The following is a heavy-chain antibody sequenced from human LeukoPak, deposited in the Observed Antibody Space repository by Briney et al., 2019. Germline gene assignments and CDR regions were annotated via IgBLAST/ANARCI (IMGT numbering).Heavy chain of an antibody. J-gene: IGHJ6*02. CDR1: GHTSTTYA. V-gene: IGHV1-18*01. D-gene: IGHD3-22*01. CDR3: ARKYYYDSSGYTYYYYGMDV. CDR2: ISAYNGNT. Sequence: GASVKVSCKASGHTSTTYAIHWVRQAPGQGLEWMGWISAYNGNTNYAQKLQGRVTMTTDTSTSTAYMELRSLRSDDTAVYYCARKYYYDSSGYTYYYYGMDVWGQGTTVTVSS.